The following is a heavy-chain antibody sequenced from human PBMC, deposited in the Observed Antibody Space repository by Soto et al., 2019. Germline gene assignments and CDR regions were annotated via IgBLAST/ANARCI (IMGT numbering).Heavy chain of an antibody. CDR2: IYSGGST. Sequence: EVQLVETGGGLIQPGGSLRLSCAASGFTVSSNYMSWVRQAPGKGLEWVSVIYSGGSTYYADSVKGRFTISRDNSKNTLYLQMNSLRAEDTAVYYCARKMAYYYDSSGYYPALGAFDIWGQGTMVTVSS. J-gene: IGHJ3*02. CDR3: ARKMAYYYDSSGYYPALGAFDI. CDR1: GFTVSSNY. D-gene: IGHD3-22*01. V-gene: IGHV3-53*02.